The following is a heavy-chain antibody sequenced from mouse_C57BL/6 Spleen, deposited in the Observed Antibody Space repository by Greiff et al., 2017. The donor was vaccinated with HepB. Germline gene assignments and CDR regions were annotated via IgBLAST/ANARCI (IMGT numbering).Heavy chain of an antibody. CDR2: ISYDGSN. D-gene: IGHD2-4*01. Sequence: DVQLQESGPGLVKPSQSLSLTCSVTGYSITSGYYWNWIRQFPGNKLEWMGYISYDGSNNYNPSLKNRISITRDTSKNQFFLKLNSVTTEDTATYYCARDRGLRYFDVWGTGTTVTVSS. CDR1: GYSITSGYY. V-gene: IGHV3-6*01. CDR3: ARDRGLRYFDV. J-gene: IGHJ1*03.